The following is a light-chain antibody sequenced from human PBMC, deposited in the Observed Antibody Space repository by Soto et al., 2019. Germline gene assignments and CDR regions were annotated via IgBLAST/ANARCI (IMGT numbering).Light chain of an antibody. CDR1: QSVSSSY. CDR2: GAS. CDR3: QQYGSSPST. J-gene: IGKJ1*01. Sequence: IVLTQSPGTLSLSPGERATLSCRASQSVSSSYLAWYQQKPGQAPRLLIYGASSRDTGIPDRFSGSGSGTDFTLTISRLEPEDFAVYYCQQYGSSPSTFGQGTKVEIK. V-gene: IGKV3-20*01.